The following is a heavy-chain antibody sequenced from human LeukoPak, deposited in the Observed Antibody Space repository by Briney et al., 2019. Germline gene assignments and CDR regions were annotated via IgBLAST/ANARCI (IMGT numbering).Heavy chain of an antibody. Sequence: SETLSLTCTVSGGSISSYYWSWIRQPPGKGLEWIGYIYHSGSTDYNPSIKSRVTISVDTSKSQFSLKLTSVTAADTAVYYCARSYWSGYQYYFDYWGQGTLVTVSS. J-gene: IGHJ4*02. D-gene: IGHD3-3*01. CDR2: IYHSGST. V-gene: IGHV4-4*09. CDR1: GGSISSYY. CDR3: ARSYWSGYQYYFDY.